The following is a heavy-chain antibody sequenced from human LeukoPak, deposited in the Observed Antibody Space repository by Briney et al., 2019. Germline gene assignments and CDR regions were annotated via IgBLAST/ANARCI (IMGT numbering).Heavy chain of an antibody. V-gene: IGHV4-34*01. D-gene: IGHD6-19*01. CDR2: INHSGST. J-gene: IGHJ4*02. CDR3: ARLEVAGTSDY. CDR1: GGSFSGYY. Sequence: PSETLSLTCAVYGGSFSGYYWSWIRQPPGKGLEWIGEINHSGSTNYNPSPKSRVTISVDTSKNQFSLKLSSVTAADTAVYYCARLEVAGTSDYWGQGTLVTVSS.